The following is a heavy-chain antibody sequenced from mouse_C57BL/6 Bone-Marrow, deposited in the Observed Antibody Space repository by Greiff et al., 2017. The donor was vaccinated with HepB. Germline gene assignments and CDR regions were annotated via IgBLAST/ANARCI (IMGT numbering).Heavy chain of an antibody. Sequence: VQLQQPGAELVTPGASVKLSCKASGYTFTSYWMQWVKQRPGQGLEWIGEIDPSDRYTNYNQKFKGKATLTVDTSSSTAYIQLSSLTSEDAAVYYCARRIYYGNYEFAYWGQGTLVTVSA. CDR2: IDPSDRYT. CDR3: ARRIYYGNYEFAY. V-gene: IGHV1-50*01. D-gene: IGHD2-1*01. J-gene: IGHJ3*01. CDR1: GYTFTSYW.